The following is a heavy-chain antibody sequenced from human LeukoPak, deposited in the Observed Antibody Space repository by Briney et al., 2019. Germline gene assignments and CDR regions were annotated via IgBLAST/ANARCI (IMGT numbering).Heavy chain of an antibody. D-gene: IGHD3-22*01. Sequence: PSETLSLTCAVYGGSFSGYYWSWIRQPPGKGLEWIGEINHSGSTNYNPSLKSRVTMSVATSKNQFSLKLSSVTAADTAVYYCARESDSSGYYANFDYWGQGTLVTVSS. V-gene: IGHV4-34*01. CDR1: GGSFSGYY. CDR3: ARESDSSGYYANFDY. J-gene: IGHJ4*02. CDR2: INHSGST.